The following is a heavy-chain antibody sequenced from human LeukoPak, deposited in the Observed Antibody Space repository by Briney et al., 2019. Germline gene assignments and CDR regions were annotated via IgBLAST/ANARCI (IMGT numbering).Heavy chain of an antibody. Sequence: GGSLRLSCAASGFTFSSYAMRWVRQAPGKGLEWVAVISYDGSNKFYADSVKGRFTISRDNSKNTLYLQMNSLRAEDTAVYYCARDSAPLFYDFWRSNWFDPWGQGTLVTVSS. D-gene: IGHD3-3*01. CDR2: ISYDGSNK. CDR1: GFTFSSYA. V-gene: IGHV3-30-3*01. CDR3: ARDSAPLFYDFWRSNWFDP. J-gene: IGHJ5*02.